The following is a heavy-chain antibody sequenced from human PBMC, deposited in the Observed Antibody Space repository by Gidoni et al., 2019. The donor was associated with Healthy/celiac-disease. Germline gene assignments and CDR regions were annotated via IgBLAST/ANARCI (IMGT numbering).Heavy chain of an antibody. D-gene: IGHD6-19*01. CDR3: ARSSGWFRVGPSFDY. CDR1: GGSISSSSYY. J-gene: IGHJ4*02. Sequence: QLQLQESGPGLVKPSETLSLTCTVSGGSISSSSYYWGWIRQPPGKGLEWIGSIDYSGSTYYNPSLKSRVTISVDTSKNQFSLKLSSVTAADTAVYYCARSSGWFRVGPSFDYWGQGTLVTVSS. V-gene: IGHV4-39*01. CDR2: IDYSGST.